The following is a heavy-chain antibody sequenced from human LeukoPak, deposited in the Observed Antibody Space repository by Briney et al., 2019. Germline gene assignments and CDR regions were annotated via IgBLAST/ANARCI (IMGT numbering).Heavy chain of an antibody. D-gene: IGHD4-23*01. V-gene: IGHV4-39*01. CDR2: ISYGGST. J-gene: IGHJ4*02. Sequence: SETLSLTCTVSGGSISSSNYYCGWVRQPPGKGLEWIGSISYGGSTYYNPSLKSRVTISIDTSKTQFSLELTSVTAADTAVYHCVRTDYGGSFDRWGQGTLVTVSS. CDR3: VRTDYGGSFDR. CDR1: GGSISSSNYY.